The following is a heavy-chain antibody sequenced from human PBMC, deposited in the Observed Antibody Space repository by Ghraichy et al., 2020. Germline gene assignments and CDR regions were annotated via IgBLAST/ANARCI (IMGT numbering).Heavy chain of an antibody. CDR1: GYTFTSYG. CDR2: ISAYNGNT. D-gene: IGHD3-16*01. V-gene: IGHV1-18*01. CDR3: ASSEFAFGQPPGGVAFDI. J-gene: IGHJ3*02. Sequence: ASVKVSCKASGYTFTSYGISWVRQAPGQGLEWMGWISAYNGNTNYAQKLQGRVTMTTDTSTSTAYMELRSLRSDDTAVYYCASSEFAFGQPPGGVAFDIWGQGTMVTVSS.